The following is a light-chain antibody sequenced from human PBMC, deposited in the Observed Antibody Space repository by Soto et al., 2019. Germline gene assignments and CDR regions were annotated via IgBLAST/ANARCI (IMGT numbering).Light chain of an antibody. Sequence: DIQMTQSPSTLSASVGDRVTITCRASQSISSWLAWYQQKPGKAPKVLIYKASSLERGVPARFSGSGSGTEFTLTISSLQPDDSATYSCQHYNSYPLTFGGGTKVEI. CDR1: QSISSW. CDR3: QHYNSYPLT. J-gene: IGKJ4*01. V-gene: IGKV1-5*03. CDR2: KAS.